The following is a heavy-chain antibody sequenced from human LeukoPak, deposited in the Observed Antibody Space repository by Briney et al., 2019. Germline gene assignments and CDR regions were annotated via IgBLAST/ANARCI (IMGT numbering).Heavy chain of an antibody. CDR2: IIPIFDTA. V-gene: IGHV1-69*13. D-gene: IGHD6-13*01. CDR3: ARAIKSHSSSWAPGAFDI. CDR1: GGTFSSYA. J-gene: IGHJ3*02. Sequence: SVKVSCKASGGTFSSYAISWVRQAPGQGLEWMGGIIPIFDTANYAQKFQGRVTITADESTSTAYMELSSLRSEDTAVYYCARAIKSHSSSWAPGAFDIWGQGTMVTVSS.